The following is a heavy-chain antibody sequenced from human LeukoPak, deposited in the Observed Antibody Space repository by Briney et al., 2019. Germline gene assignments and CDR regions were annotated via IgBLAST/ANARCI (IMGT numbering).Heavy chain of an antibody. CDR3: ARGLTRWPHKYYFDY. CDR1: GGSFSGYY. Sequence: SETLSLTCAVYGGSFSGYYWSWIRQPPGKGLEWIGEINHSGSTNYNPSLKSRVTISVDTSKNQFSLKLSSVTAADTAVYYCARGLTRWPHKYYFDYWGQGTLVTVSS. J-gene: IGHJ4*02. D-gene: IGHD5-24*01. CDR2: INHSGST. V-gene: IGHV4-34*01.